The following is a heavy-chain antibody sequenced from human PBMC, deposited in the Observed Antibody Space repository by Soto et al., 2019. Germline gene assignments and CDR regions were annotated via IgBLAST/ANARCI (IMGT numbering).Heavy chain of an antibody. CDR2: ISAYNGNT. CDR1: GYTFTSYC. J-gene: IGHJ3*02. D-gene: IGHD3-22*01. Sequence: ASVKVSCKASGYTFTSYCISWVRQAPGQGLECMGWISAYNGNTNYAQKLQGRVTMTTDTSTSTAYMELRSLRSDDTAVYYCARDWGDYYDSSGYRSDAFDIWGQGTMVTVSS. V-gene: IGHV1-18*01. CDR3: ARDWGDYYDSSGYRSDAFDI.